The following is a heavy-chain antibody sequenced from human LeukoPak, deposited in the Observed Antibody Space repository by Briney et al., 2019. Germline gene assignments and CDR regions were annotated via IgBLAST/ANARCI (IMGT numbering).Heavy chain of an antibody. CDR2: ITGGGTT. CDR1: GFTFSSHG. Sequence: GGSLRLSCAASGFTFSSHGMNWVRQAPGKGLEWVSGITGGGTTYYADSVKGRFTISRDNSKNTLYLQMNSLRAEDTAVYYCAKDQAYGDYVGFDYWGQGTLVTVSS. D-gene: IGHD4-17*01. CDR3: AKDQAYGDYVGFDY. V-gene: IGHV3-23*01. J-gene: IGHJ4*02.